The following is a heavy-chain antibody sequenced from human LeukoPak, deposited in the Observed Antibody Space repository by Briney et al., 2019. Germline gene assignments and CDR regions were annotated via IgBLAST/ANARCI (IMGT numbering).Heavy chain of an antibody. CDR2: IIPIFGTA. D-gene: IGHD6-13*01. J-gene: IGHJ6*04. CDR3: ARRGRAAAVLGYYYGMDV. V-gene: IGHV1-69*01. Sequence: SVKVSCKAPGGTFSSYAISWVRQAPGQGLEWMGGIIPIFGTANYAQKFQGRVTITADESTSTAYMELSSLRSEDTAVYYCARRGRAAAVLGYYYGMDVWGKGTTVTVSS. CDR1: GGTFSSYA.